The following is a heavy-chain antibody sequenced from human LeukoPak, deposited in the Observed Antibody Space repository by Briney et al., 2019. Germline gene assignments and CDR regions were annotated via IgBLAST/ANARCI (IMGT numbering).Heavy chain of an antibody. D-gene: IGHD3-16*01. CDR1: GFTFSSFA. V-gene: IGHV3-23*01. J-gene: IGHJ4*02. CDR3: ATDYEVGSLVS. CDR2: VSRSGVGT. Sequence: GGTLRLSCAASGFTFSSFAMSWIRQAPGKGREWVSSVSRSGVGTYYADSVRGRVTISRDNSKNTVLLQRNSLRAQASAVYYRATDYEVGSLVSWGPGTLVTVSS.